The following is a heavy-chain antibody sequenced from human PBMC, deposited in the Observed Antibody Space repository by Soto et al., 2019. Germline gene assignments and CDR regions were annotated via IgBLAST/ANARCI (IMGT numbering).Heavy chain of an antibody. V-gene: IGHV3-23*01. CDR3: AKDWTSI. J-gene: IGHJ3*02. CDR2: ISNSGGST. CDR1: GFTFSTYS. Sequence: EVQLLESGGALVQPGGALRISCAASGFTFSTYSMTWLRQAPGKGLQWVSTISNSGGSTYYIDSVKGRFTISRDNSKNTLYLQMNRLRAEDTAVYYCAKDWTSIWGQGTMVTVSS. D-gene: IGHD3-3*01.